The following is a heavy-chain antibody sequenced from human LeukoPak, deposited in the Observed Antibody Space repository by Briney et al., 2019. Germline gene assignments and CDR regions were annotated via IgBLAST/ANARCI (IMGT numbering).Heavy chain of an antibody. CDR3: AKVNRWFGELS. J-gene: IGHJ4*02. D-gene: IGHD3-10*01. V-gene: IGHV3-23*01. Sequence: GGSLRLSCTASGFTFTTAWMSWVRQAPGKGLEWVSAISGSGGSTYYADSVKGRFTISRDNSKNTLYLQMNSLRAEDTAVYYCAKVNRWFGELSWGQGTLVTVSS. CDR2: ISGSGGST. CDR1: GFTFTTAW.